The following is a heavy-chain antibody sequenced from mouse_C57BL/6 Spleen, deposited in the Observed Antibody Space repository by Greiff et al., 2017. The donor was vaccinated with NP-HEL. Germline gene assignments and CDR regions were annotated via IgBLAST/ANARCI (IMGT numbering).Heavy chain of an antibody. V-gene: IGHV5-4*01. CDR3: ARDRGGSSFFAY. D-gene: IGHD1-1*01. CDR1: GFTFSSYA. J-gene: IGHJ3*01. CDR2: ISDGGSYP. Sequence: DVKLVESGGGLVKPGGSLKLSCAASGFTFSSYAMSWVRQTPEKRLEWVATISDGGSYPYYPDNVQGLFTISRDNAKNNLYLQMSQLKYEDTAMYYCARDRGGSSFFAYWGQGTLVTVSA.